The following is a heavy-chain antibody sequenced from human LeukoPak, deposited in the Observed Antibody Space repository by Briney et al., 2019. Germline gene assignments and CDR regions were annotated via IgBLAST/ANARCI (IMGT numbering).Heavy chain of an antibody. CDR2: ISSSSSTI. Sequence: GGSLRLSCAASGFTFSSYSMNWVRQAPGKGLEWVSYISSSSSTIYYADSVKGRFTISRDNAKNSLYLQMNSLRAEDTAVYYCARGMTAVFYYFDYWGQGTLVTVSS. V-gene: IGHV3-48*01. J-gene: IGHJ4*02. CDR1: GFTFSSYS. D-gene: IGHD2-21*01. CDR3: ARGMTAVFYYFDY.